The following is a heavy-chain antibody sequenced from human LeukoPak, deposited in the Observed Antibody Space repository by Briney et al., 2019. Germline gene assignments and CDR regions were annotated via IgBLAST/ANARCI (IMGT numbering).Heavy chain of an antibody. Sequence: GASVKVSCKASGYTFTGYYMHWVRQAPGQGLEWMGWINPNSGGTNYAQKFQGRVTMTRDTSISTAYMELSRLRSDDTAVYYCARAPIVVVPAAMALGPYGGLDYWGQGTLVTVSS. CDR3: ARAPIVVVPAAMALGPYGGLDY. V-gene: IGHV1-2*02. CDR1: GYTFTGYY. J-gene: IGHJ4*02. D-gene: IGHD2-2*01. CDR2: INPNSGGT.